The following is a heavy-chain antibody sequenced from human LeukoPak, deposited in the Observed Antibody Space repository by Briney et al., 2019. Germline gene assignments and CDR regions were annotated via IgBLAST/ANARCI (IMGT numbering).Heavy chain of an antibody. CDR3: AKFNTEPGHALDI. V-gene: IGHV3-7*01. Sequence: PGGSLRLSCAASGFTISHYWMSWVRQAPGKGLEWVANIKQDGSEKYYAESVKGRVTISRDNAENSLYLQMNSLRAEDTAVYYCAKFNTEPGHALDIWGQGTMVTVSS. CDR1: GFTISHYW. D-gene: IGHD2-2*02. J-gene: IGHJ3*02. CDR2: IKQDGSEK.